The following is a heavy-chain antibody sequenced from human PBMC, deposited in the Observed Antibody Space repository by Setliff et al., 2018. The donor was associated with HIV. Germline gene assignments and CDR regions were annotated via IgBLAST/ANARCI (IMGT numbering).Heavy chain of an antibody. D-gene: IGHD6-13*01. CDR1: GFTFSTYS. Sequence: GSLRLSCAASGFTFSTYSMNWVRQAPGKGLEWISYISTSTRTIYYADSVKGRFTISRDNAKKSLYLQMNSLRAEDTAVYYCVRDVNTSNWYLNWFDPWGQGTLVTVSS. CDR3: VRDVNTSNWYLNWFDP. CDR2: ISTSTRTI. V-gene: IGHV3-48*04. J-gene: IGHJ5*02.